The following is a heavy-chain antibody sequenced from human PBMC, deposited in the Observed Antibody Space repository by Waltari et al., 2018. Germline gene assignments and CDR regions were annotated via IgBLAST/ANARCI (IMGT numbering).Heavy chain of an antibody. Sequence: QVQLQASGPGLVKPSETLSLTCAVSGYSISSGYYWGWTRQPPGKGLEWIGSIYNSGSTYYNPSLKSRVTISVDTSKNQFSLKLSSVTAADTAVYYCARWAVAGPTFDYWGQGTLVTVSS. CDR2: IYNSGST. V-gene: IGHV4-38-2*01. CDR1: GYSISSGYY. J-gene: IGHJ4*02. CDR3: ARWAVAGPTFDY. D-gene: IGHD6-19*01.